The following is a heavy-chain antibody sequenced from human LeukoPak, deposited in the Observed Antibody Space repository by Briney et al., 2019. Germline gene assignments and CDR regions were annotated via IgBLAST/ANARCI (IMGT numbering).Heavy chain of an antibody. Sequence: PGGSLRLSCAASGFTVSSDHMSWVRQAPGKGLEWVSAVHSGGSTYYADSVKGRFTISRDNSKNTLYLQMNSLRAEDTAVYYCARGGSGTYYSFDYWGQGTLVTVSS. CDR2: VHSGGST. V-gene: IGHV3-66*02. J-gene: IGHJ4*02. CDR1: GFTVSSDH. D-gene: IGHD1-26*01. CDR3: ARGGSGTYYSFDY.